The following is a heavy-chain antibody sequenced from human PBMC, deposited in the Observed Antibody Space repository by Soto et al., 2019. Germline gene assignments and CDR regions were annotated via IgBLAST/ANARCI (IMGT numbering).Heavy chain of an antibody. Sequence: GGSLRLSCAASGFTFSSYAMSWVRQAPGKGLEWVSAISGSGGSTYYAVSVKGRFTISRDNSKNMLYLQMNSLRAEDTAVCYCAKDHSSSWSKAAFDIWGQGTMVTVSS. CDR1: GFTFSSYA. V-gene: IGHV3-23*01. D-gene: IGHD6-13*01. CDR2: ISGSGGST. CDR3: AKDHSSSWSKAAFDI. J-gene: IGHJ3*02.